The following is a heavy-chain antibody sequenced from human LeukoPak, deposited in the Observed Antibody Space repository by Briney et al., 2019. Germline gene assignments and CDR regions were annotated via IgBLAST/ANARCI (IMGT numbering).Heavy chain of an antibody. Sequence: GGSLRLSCAASGFTVTDYAMTWIRQSPGKGLEWVSSMSDIGPNTYYADSLKGRFTISRDNAKNSLYLQMNSLRAEDTAVYYCARDWYYDSSGYYAPYNWFDPWGQGTLVTVSS. CDR3: ARDWYYDSSGYYAPYNWFDP. D-gene: IGHD3-22*01. CDR1: GFTVTDYA. CDR2: MSDIGPNT. V-gene: IGHV3-11*04. J-gene: IGHJ5*02.